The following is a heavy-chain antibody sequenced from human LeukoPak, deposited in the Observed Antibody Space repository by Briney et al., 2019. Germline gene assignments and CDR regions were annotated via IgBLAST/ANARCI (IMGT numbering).Heavy chain of an antibody. CDR2: INHSGST. D-gene: IGHD2-2*01. J-gene: IGHJ5*02. CDR3: ARRVDDIVVVPAATRTPNWFDP. Sequence: NPSETLSLTCAVYGGSFSGYYWSWIRQPPGKGLEWIGEINHSGSTNYNPSLKSRVTIPVDTSKNQFSLKLSSVTAADTAVYYCARRVDDIVVVPAATRTPNWFDPWGQGTLVTVSS. V-gene: IGHV4-34*01. CDR1: GGSFSGYY.